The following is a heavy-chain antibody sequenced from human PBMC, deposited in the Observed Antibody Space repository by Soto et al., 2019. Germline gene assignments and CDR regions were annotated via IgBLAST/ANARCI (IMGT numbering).Heavy chain of an antibody. CDR3: ARGRDSGLYYFDY. D-gene: IGHD2-21*01. Sequence: EVQLVESGGDLVQPGGSLRLSCAASGFTFSNYDMHWVRHATGKGLEWVSTISTAGNTYYPGSVKGRFTISRENAENSLYLQMNSLRVDDTAVYYGARGRDSGLYYFDYWGQGTLVTVSS. CDR2: ISTAGNT. V-gene: IGHV3-13*01. CDR1: GFTFSNYD. J-gene: IGHJ4*02.